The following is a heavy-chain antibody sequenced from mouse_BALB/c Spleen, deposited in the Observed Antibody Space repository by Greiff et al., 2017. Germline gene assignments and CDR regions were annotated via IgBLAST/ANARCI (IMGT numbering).Heavy chain of an antibody. CDR1: GFTFSSYA. CDR3: ARTAYYGNYYAMDY. Sequence: EVNVVESGGGLVKPGGSLKLSCAASGFTFSSYAMSWVRQTPEKRLEWVATISSGGSYTYYPDSVKGRFTISRDNARNILYLQMSSLRSEDTAMYYCARTAYYGNYYAMDYWGQGTSVTVSS. D-gene: IGHD2-10*01. CDR2: ISSGGSYT. V-gene: IGHV5-9*02. J-gene: IGHJ4*01.